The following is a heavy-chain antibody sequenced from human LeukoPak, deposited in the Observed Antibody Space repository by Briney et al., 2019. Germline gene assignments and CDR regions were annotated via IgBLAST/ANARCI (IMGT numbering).Heavy chain of an antibody. Sequence: SETLSLTCTVSGGSISSSSYYWGWLRQPPGKGLEWIGSIYYSGSTYYNPSLKSRVTISVDTSKNQFSLKLSSVTAADTAVYYCARPDSSGAWGQGTLVTVSS. V-gene: IGHV4-39*01. CDR1: GGSISSSSYY. J-gene: IGHJ5*02. D-gene: IGHD6-19*01. CDR2: IYYSGST. CDR3: ARPDSSGA.